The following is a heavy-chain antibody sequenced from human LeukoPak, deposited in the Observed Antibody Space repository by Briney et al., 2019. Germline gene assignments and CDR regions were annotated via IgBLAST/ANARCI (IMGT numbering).Heavy chain of an antibody. Sequence: SETLSLTCTVSGGSISSYYWSWIRQPPGKGLEWIGYLYYSGNTNYNPSLKSRVTISVDTSKNQFSLKLSSVTAADTAVYYCARGSYYGSGSYLSYWGQGTLVTVSS. V-gene: IGHV4-59*01. CDR2: LYYSGNT. CDR1: GGSISSYY. CDR3: ARGSYYGSGSYLSY. J-gene: IGHJ4*02. D-gene: IGHD3-10*01.